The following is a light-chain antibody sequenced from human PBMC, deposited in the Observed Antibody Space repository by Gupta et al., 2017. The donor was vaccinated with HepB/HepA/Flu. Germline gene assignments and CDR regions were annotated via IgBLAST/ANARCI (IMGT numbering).Light chain of an antibody. CDR3: QQTDSVPLT. CDR2: SAS. J-gene: IGKJ4*01. V-gene: IGKV1-39*01. CDR1: QSISNY. Sequence: DIQMTQSPSSLSASIGDRVTITCRASQSISNYLNWYQQRPGKAPELLVYSASTLQSGVPSRFSGSGSGTDFTLTIRRLQPEDSATYYCQQTDSVPLTFGGGTKVEIK.